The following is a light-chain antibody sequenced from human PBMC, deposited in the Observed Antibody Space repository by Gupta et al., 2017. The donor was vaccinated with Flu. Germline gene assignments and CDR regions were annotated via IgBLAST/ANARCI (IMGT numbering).Light chain of an antibody. CDR3: RQGKRWPYA. J-gene: IGKJ2*01. V-gene: IGKV2-30*02. CDR2: KGS. Sequence: VTLGQPASISCRTSRSRVHNNGNTYLNWFQQRPGQSPRRLIYKGSNRDSGVPDRFSGSGSNTDFTLNISRVEADDVGVYYCRQGKRWPYAFGQGTKVEI. CDR1: RSRVHNNGNTY.